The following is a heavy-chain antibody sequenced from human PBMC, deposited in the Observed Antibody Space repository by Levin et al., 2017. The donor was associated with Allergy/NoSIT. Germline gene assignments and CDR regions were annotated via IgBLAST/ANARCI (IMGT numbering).Heavy chain of an antibody. J-gene: IGHJ4*02. CDR3: ARGRDYYGSGSNLDY. D-gene: IGHD3-10*01. V-gene: IGHV3-30*04. CDR1: GFTFSSYA. CDR2: ISYDGSNK. Sequence: GGSLRLSCAASGFTFSSYAMHWVRQAPGKGLEWVAVISYDGSNKYYADSVKGRFTISRDNSKNTLYLQMNSLRAEDTAVYYCARGRDYYGSGSNLDYWGQGTLVTVAS.